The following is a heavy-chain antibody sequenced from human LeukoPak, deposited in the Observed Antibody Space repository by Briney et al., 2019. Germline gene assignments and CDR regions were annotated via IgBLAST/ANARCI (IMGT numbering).Heavy chain of an antibody. CDR1: GFTFSSYA. D-gene: IGHD3-10*01. J-gene: IGHJ5*02. CDR3: AKEGTMVRGVPSWFDP. V-gene: IGHV3-23*01. Sequence: GGSLRLSCAASGFTFSSYAMSWVRQAPGKGLEWVPAISGSGGSTYYADSVKGRFTISRDNSKNTLYLQMNSLRAEDTAVYYCAKEGTMVRGVPSWFDPWGQGTLVTVSS. CDR2: ISGSGGST.